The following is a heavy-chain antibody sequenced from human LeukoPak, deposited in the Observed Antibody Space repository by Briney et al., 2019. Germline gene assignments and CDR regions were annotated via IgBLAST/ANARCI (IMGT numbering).Heavy chain of an antibody. Sequence: GGSLRLSCAASGFTFNYYNMNWVRQAPGKALEWVSSITSSGAYIFYADSVRGRFTISRDNAKDSLYLQMNSLGPEDTAVYYCARDPYSGNYGNYYYYYMDVWGKGTTVTISS. J-gene: IGHJ6*03. CDR2: ITSSGAYI. D-gene: IGHD1-26*01. CDR1: GFTFNYYN. V-gene: IGHV3-21*01. CDR3: ARDPYSGNYGNYYYYYMDV.